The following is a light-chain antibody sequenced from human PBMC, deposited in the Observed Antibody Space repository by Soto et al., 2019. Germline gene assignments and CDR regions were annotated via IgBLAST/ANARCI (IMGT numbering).Light chain of an antibody. J-gene: IGKJ5*01. CDR1: QSVSSKY. Sequence: EIVMTQSPATLSVSPGERATLSCRASQSVSSKYLAWYQHKPGQAPRLLIYASSNRATGIPDRFSGSASGTDFTLTIKRLEPEDFAVYYCQLYGISPHFGQGTRLEIK. CDR3: QLYGISPH. CDR2: ASS. V-gene: IGKV3-20*01.